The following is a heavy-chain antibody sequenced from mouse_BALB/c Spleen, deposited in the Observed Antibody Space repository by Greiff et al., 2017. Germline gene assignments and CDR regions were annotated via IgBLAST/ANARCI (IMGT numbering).Heavy chain of an antibody. CDR1: GYSITSDYA. CDR3: ALYSRPLYAMDY. Sequence: EVQLQESGPGLVKPSQSLSLTCTVTGYSITSDYAWNWIRQFPGNKLEWMGYISYSGSTSYNPSLKSRISITRDTSKNQFFLQLNSVTTEDTATYYCALYSRPLYAMDYWGQGTSVTVSS. V-gene: IGHV3-2*02. D-gene: IGHD2-12*01. CDR2: ISYSGST. J-gene: IGHJ4*01.